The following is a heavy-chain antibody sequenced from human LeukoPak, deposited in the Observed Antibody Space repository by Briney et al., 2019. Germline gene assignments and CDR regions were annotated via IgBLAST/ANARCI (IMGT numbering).Heavy chain of an antibody. CDR2: IYYDGGNK. CDR3: ARDLLYSGSYSWYFDL. D-gene: IGHD1-26*01. J-gene: IGHJ2*01. CDR1: GFTFSRNG. Sequence: PGGSLRLSCAASGFTFSRNGMHWVRQAPGKGLEWVALIYYDGGNKYYVDSVKGRFTISRDNSKNMLYLQMNSLRAEETAVYYCARDLLYSGSYSWYFDLWGRGIPVTVSS. V-gene: IGHV3-33*01.